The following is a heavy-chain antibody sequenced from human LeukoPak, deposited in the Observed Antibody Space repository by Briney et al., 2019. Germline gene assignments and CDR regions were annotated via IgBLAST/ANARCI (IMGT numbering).Heavy chain of an antibody. V-gene: IGHV3-23*01. CDR2: ISGSGGST. CDR1: GFTFSSYA. J-gene: IGHJ4*02. CDR3: AQILTGSFDY. D-gene: IGHD3-9*01. Sequence: PGGSLRLSCAASGFTFSSYAMSWVRQAPGKGLEWVPAISGSGGSTYYADSVKGRFTISRDNSKNTLYLQMNSLRAEDTAVYYCAQILTGSFDYWGQGTLVTVSS.